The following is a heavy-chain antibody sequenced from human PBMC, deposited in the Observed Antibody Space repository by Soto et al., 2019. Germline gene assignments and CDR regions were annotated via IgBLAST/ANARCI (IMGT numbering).Heavy chain of an antibody. D-gene: IGHD3-3*01. J-gene: IGHJ6*02. CDR1: GFTFSSYA. Sequence: EVQLLESGGGLVQPGGSLRLSCAASGFTFSSYAISWVRQAPGKGLEWVSAISGSGGSTYYADSVKGRFTISRDNSKNTLYLQMNSLRAEDTAVYYCAKEGRGFGVVIIGVYYYGMDVWGQGTTVTVSS. V-gene: IGHV3-23*01. CDR2: ISGSGGST. CDR3: AKEGRGFGVVIIGVYYYGMDV.